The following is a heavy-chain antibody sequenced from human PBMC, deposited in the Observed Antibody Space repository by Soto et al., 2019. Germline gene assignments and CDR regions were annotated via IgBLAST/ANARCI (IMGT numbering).Heavy chain of an antibody. CDR3: ARGDYGDYPNYYYYGMDV. D-gene: IGHD4-17*01. V-gene: IGHV3-33*01. CDR2: IWYDGSNK. J-gene: IGHJ6*02. Sequence: QVQLVESGGGVVQPGRSLRLSCAASGFTFSSYGMHWVRQAPGKGLEWVAVIWYDGSNKYYADSVKGRFTISRDNSKNTLYLQMNSLRAEDTAVYYCARGDYGDYPNYYYYGMDVWGQGTTVTVSS. CDR1: GFTFSSYG.